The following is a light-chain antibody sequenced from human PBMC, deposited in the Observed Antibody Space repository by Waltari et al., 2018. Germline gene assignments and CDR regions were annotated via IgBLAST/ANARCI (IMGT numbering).Light chain of an antibody. CDR2: QAS. V-gene: IGKV1-5*03. J-gene: IGKJ5*01. CDR1: QTIVGW. CDR3: QQYNSYPIT. Sequence: DIQMTQSPSTLSASVGDRVTITCRASQTIVGWLAWYQQKPGKAPKLLIYQASSLEIGVPSRFSGSGSGTEFTLTISSLQPDDFATYYCQQYNSYPITFGQGTRLEIK.